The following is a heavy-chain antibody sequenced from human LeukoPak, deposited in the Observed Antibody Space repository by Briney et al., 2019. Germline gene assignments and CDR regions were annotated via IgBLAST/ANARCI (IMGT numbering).Heavy chain of an antibody. Sequence: GGSLRLSCAASGFTFSSYAMSWVRQAPGKGLEWVSAISGSSGSTYYADSVKGRFTISRDNSKNTLYLQMNSLRAEDTAVYYCAKDLVTSGSYPVNFDYWGQGTLVTVSS. CDR3: AKDLVTSGSYPVNFDY. V-gene: IGHV3-23*01. CDR1: GFTFSSYA. J-gene: IGHJ4*02. CDR2: ISGSSGST. D-gene: IGHD1-26*01.